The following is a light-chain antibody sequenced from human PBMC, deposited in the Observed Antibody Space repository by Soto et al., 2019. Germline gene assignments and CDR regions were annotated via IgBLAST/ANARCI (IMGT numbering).Light chain of an antibody. CDR2: GAS. V-gene: IGKV3-20*01. CDR1: QSVSSSY. Sequence: EIVLTQSPGTLSLSPGERATLSCRASQSVSSSYLAWHQQKPGQAPRLLIYGASSRATGILDRFSGSGSGTDFTLTISRLEPEDFAVYYCQQYGSSPRTFGQGTKVEIK. J-gene: IGKJ1*01. CDR3: QQYGSSPRT.